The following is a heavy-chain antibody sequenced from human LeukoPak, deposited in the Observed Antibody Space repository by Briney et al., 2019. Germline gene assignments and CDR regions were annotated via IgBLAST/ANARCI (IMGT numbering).Heavy chain of an antibody. D-gene: IGHD3-10*01. V-gene: IGHV1-46*01. J-gene: IGHJ6*03. CDR2: INPSGGST. Sequence: ASVKVSCKASGYTFTIYYMHWVRQAPGQGLEWMGIINPSGGSTSYAQKFQGRVTMTRDTSTSTVYMELSSLRSEDTAVYYCARGGYYGPGYYYMDVWGKGTTVTVSS. CDR3: ARGGYYGPGYYYMDV. CDR1: GYTFTIYY.